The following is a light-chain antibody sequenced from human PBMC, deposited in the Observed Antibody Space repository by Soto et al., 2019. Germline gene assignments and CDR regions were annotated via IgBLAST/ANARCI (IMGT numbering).Light chain of an antibody. CDR1: QSVSSSY. J-gene: IGKJ4*01. Sequence: EIVLTQSPGTLSLSPGERATLSCRASQSVSSSYLAWYQQKPGQAPRLLIYGASSRATGIPDGFRGSGSGTDFTLTISGLEPEDVAVYYGHQYDSSPLTFGGGTKVEIK. CDR2: GAS. V-gene: IGKV3-20*01. CDR3: HQYDSSPLT.